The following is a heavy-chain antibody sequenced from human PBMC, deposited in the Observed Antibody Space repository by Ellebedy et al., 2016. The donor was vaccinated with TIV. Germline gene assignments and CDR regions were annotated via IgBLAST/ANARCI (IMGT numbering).Heavy chain of an antibody. Sequence: GESLKISCAASGFTFNTYSMNWVRQAPGKGREWVSYIGSRTSKIYYADSVKGRFTVSRDNSKSTLFLHMDSLKVEDSGVYYCAKGPEKWVWYFTEWGLGKLVTVSS. CDR3: AKGPEKWVWYFTE. CDR2: IGSRTSKI. CDR1: GFTFNTYS. D-gene: IGHD2-15*01. J-gene: IGHJ1*01. V-gene: IGHV3-48*01.